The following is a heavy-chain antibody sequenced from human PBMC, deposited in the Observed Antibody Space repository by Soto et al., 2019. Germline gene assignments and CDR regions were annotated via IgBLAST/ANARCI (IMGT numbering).Heavy chain of an antibody. CDR2: IYYSGST. V-gene: IGHV4-39*01. Sequence: QLQLQESGPGLVKPSETLSLTCTVSGGSISSSSYYWGWIRQPPGKGLEWIGSIYYSGSTYYNPSLKSRVTISVDTSKNQFSLKLSSVTAADTAVYYCARLLTLKYYDFWSGYSNWFDPWGQGTLVTVSS. D-gene: IGHD3-3*01. CDR3: ARLLTLKYYDFWSGYSNWFDP. CDR1: GGSISSSSYY. J-gene: IGHJ5*02.